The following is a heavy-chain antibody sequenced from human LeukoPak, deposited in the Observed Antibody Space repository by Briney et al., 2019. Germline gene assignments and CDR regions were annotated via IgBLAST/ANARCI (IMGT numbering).Heavy chain of an antibody. Sequence: GRSLRLSCAASGFTFDDYAMHWVRQAPGKGLEWVSGISWNSGSIGYADSVKGRFTISRDNAKNSLYLQMNSLRAEDTALYYCAKDTYGSGYYYGMDVWGQGTTVTVSS. D-gene: IGHD3-10*01. V-gene: IGHV3-9*01. J-gene: IGHJ6*02. CDR3: AKDTYGSGYYYGMDV. CDR1: GFTFDDYA. CDR2: ISWNSGSI.